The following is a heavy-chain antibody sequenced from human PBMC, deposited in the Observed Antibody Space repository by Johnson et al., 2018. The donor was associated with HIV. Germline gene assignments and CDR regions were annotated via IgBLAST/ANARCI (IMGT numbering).Heavy chain of an antibody. D-gene: IGHD1-14*01. CDR3: TKDPYSRKDAFDI. J-gene: IGHJ3*02. CDR1: GFTFSSYA. V-gene: IGHV3-23*04. Sequence: VQLVESGGGLVQPGGSLRLSCAASGFTFSSYAMSWVRQAPGKGLEWVAAISGSGGSTYYADYVKGRFTISRDNSTNTPYLQMNSLRAEDTAVYYCTKDPYSRKDAFDIWGQGTMVTVSS. CDR2: ISGSGGST.